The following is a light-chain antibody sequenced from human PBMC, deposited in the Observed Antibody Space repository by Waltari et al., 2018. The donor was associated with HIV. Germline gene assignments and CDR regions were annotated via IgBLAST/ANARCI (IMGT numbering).Light chain of an antibody. CDR2: DVS. Sequence: QSALTQPRSVSGSPGQSVTISCTETRCDFGGYNYVSWYQQHPGKAPKVMIYDVSKRPSGVPDRFSGPKSGNTASLTISGLQAEDEADYYCCSYAGSYIWVFGGGTKLTVL. J-gene: IGLJ3*02. CDR1: RCDFGGYNY. CDR3: CSYAGSYIWV. V-gene: IGLV2-11*01.